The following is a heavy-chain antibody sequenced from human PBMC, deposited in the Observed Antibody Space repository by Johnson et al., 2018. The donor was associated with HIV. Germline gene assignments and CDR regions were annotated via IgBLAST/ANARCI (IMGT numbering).Heavy chain of an antibody. D-gene: IGHD1-26*01. CDR3: ARGGSWRGSLKGGGAFDI. J-gene: IGHJ3*02. Sequence: ESGGGVVQPGGSLRLSCAASGFTFSSYGMHWVRQAPGKGLEWVAVISYDGNNKYYADSVKGRFTISRDNSKNTLYLQMNSLRAGDTAVYYCARGGSWRGSLKGGGAFDIWGQGTLVTVSA. V-gene: IGHV3-30*19. CDR2: ISYDGNNK. CDR1: GFTFSSYG.